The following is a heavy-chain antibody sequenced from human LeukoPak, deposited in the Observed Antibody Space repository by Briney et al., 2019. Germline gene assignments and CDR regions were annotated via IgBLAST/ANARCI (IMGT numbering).Heavy chain of an antibody. V-gene: IGHV3-30*01. J-gene: IGHJ4*02. CDR3: ASWYSSGWYGFDY. Sequence: DSVKGRFTISRDNSKNTLYLQMNSRRAEDTAVYYCASWYSSGWYGFDYWGQGTLVTVSS. D-gene: IGHD6-19*01.